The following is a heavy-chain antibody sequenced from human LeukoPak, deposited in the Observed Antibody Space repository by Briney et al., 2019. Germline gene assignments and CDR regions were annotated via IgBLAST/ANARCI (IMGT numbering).Heavy chain of an antibody. J-gene: IGHJ5*02. CDR3: ARPWSGSYYNWFDP. Sequence: ASVKVSCKASGYTFTSYDINWVRQATGQGLEWMGWMNPNSGNTGYAQKFQGRVTMTRNTSISTAYMELSSLRSEDTAVYYCARPWSGSYYNWFDPWGQGTLVTVSS. CDR2: MNPNSGNT. V-gene: IGHV1-8*01. CDR1: GYTFTSYD. D-gene: IGHD1-26*01.